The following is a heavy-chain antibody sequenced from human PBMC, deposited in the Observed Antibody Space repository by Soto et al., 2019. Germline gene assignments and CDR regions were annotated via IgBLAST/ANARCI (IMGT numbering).Heavy chain of an antibody. J-gene: IGHJ4*02. V-gene: IGHV4-34*01. Sequence: ASETLSLTCAVYGGSFSGYYWSWIRQPPGKGLEWIGEINHSGSTNYNPSLKSRVTISVDTSKNQFSLKLSSVTAADTAVYYCARGALRFLEWLYFDYWGQGTLVTVSS. CDR2: INHSGST. D-gene: IGHD3-3*01. CDR1: GGSFSGYY. CDR3: ARGALRFLEWLYFDY.